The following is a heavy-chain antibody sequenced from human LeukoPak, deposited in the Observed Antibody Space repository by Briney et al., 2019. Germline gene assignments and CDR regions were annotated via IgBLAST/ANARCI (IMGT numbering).Heavy chain of an antibody. CDR2: ISDTGNT. CDR3: AKAPVTTCRGAFCYPFDY. CDR1: KFTFTNYA. Sequence: PGGSLRLSCAASKFTFTNYAMSWVRQAPGKGLEWVSAISDTGNTYHADSVKGRFTISRDSSKNTLFLQMNRLRPEDAAVYYCAKAPVTTCRGAFCYPFDYWGLGTLVTVSS. D-gene: IGHD2-15*01. J-gene: IGHJ4*02. V-gene: IGHV3-23*01.